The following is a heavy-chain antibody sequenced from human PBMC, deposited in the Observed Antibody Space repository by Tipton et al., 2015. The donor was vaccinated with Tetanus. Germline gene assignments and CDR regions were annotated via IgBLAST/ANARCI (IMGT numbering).Heavy chain of an antibody. J-gene: IGHJ5*02. D-gene: IGHD2-2*01. CDR3: ARGGVGYCSSTSCYLFDP. CDR2: INAGNGNT. Sequence: QLVQSGAEVKKPGASVKVSCKASGYTFTSYAMHWVRQAPGQRLEWMGWINAGNGNTKYSQKFQGRVTITRDTSASTAYMELSSLRSEGTAVYYGARGGVGYCSSTSCYLFDPWGQGTLVTVSS. V-gene: IGHV1-3*01. CDR1: GYTFTSYA.